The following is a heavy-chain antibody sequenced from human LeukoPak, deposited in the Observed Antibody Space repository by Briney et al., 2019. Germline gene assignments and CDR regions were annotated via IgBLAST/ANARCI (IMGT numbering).Heavy chain of an antibody. CDR1: GYTFTSYG. D-gene: IGHD1-26*01. Sequence: ASVKVSCKASGYTFTSYGISWVQQAPGQGLEWTGWISAYNGNTNYAQKLQGRVTMTTDTSTSTAYMELRSLRSDDTAVYYCARGRHSGSYYVDDYWGQGTLVTVSS. V-gene: IGHV1-18*01. CDR3: ARGRHSGSYYVDDY. CDR2: ISAYNGNT. J-gene: IGHJ4*02.